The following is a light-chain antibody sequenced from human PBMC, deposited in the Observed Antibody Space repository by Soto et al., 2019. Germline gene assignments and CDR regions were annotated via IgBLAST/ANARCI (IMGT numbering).Light chain of an antibody. V-gene: IGKV3-20*01. CDR2: GAS. CDR1: QSITNNY. Sequence: EIVLTQSPGTLSLSPGERATLSCRASQSITNNYLAWYQQKPGRAHRLLIYGASSRATGLPYRFSGSGSGTDFTLTISRLEPEDFAMYYCQQYGYLVTFGGGTKVEIK. J-gene: IGKJ4*01. CDR3: QQYGYLVT.